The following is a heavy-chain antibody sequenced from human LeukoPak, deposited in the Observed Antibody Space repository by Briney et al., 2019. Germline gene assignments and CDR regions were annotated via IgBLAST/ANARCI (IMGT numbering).Heavy chain of an antibody. CDR3: ASLGRTGYYFDY. CDR1: GGSISSSSYY. Sequence: PSETLSLTCTVSGGSISSSSYYWGWIRQPPGKGLEWIGSIYYSGSTYYNPSLKSRVTISVDTSKNQFSLKLSSVTAADTAVYYCASLGRTGYYFDYWGQGTLVTVSS. V-gene: IGHV4-39*07. J-gene: IGHJ4*02. D-gene: IGHD3/OR15-3a*01. CDR2: IYYSGST.